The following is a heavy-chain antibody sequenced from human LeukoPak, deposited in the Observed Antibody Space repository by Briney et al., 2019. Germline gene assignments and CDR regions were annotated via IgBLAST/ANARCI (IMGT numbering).Heavy chain of an antibody. CDR3: ARDQTTVANDAFDI. CDR2: IKEDGSEK. Sequence: GGSLRLSCAASGFTFSNFWMTWVRQAPGKGLEWVANIKEDGSEKYYADSVKGRFTISRDNAKNSLYLQMNSLRAEDTAVYYCARDQTTVANDAFDIWGQGTMVTVSS. J-gene: IGHJ3*02. D-gene: IGHD4-11*01. CDR1: GFTFSNFW. V-gene: IGHV3-7*01.